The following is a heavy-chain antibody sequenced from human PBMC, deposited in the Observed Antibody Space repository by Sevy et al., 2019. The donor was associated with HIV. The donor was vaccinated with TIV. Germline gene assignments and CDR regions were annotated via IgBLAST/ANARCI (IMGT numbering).Heavy chain of an antibody. V-gene: IGHV1-2*06. D-gene: IGHD2-2*01. CDR1: GYTFTGYY. J-gene: IGHJ4*02. Sequence: ASVKVSCKASGYTFTGYYMHWVRQAPGQGLEWMGRINPNSGGTNYAQKFQGRVTMTRDTSISTAYMGLSRLRSDDTAVYYCARGYCSSTSCYPFDYWGQGTLVTVSS. CDR2: INPNSGGT. CDR3: ARGYCSSTSCYPFDY.